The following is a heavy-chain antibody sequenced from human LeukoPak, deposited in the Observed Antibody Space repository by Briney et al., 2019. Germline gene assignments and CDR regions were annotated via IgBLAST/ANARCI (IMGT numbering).Heavy chain of an antibody. V-gene: IGHV4-59*11. CDR3: ARAGIAAAGTIRGVKYFQH. D-gene: IGHD6-13*01. Sequence: SETLSLNCTVSGGSINGHYWSWVRHPPGKGLEWIAYVPSSGSPSYNPSLESRVIISVDTSKNQFSLKLSSVTAADTAVYYCARAGIAAAGTIRGVKYFQHWGQGTLVTVSS. J-gene: IGHJ1*01. CDR2: VPSSGSP. CDR1: GGSINGHY.